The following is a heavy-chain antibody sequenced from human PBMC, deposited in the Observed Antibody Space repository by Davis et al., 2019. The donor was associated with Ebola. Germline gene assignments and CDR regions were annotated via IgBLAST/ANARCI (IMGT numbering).Heavy chain of an antibody. CDR2: IYYSGST. D-gene: IGHD5-12*01. CDR1: GGSISSYY. CDR3: AREWHDIDAFDI. V-gene: IGHV4-59*01. J-gene: IGHJ3*02. Sequence: SETLSLTCTVSGGSISSYYWSWIRQPPGKGLAWIGYIYYSGSTNYNPSLKSRVTISVDTSKNQFSLKLSSVTAADTAVYYCAREWHDIDAFDIWGQGTMVTVSS.